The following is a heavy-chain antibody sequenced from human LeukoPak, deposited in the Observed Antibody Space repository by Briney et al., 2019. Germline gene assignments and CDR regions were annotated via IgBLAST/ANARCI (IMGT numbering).Heavy chain of an antibody. V-gene: IGHV4-61*02. Sequence: SETLSLTCTVSGNSISSGDYYWSWIRQPAGKGLEWIGRIYTTGSTNYNPSLKSRVTISVDTSKNQFSLNLSSVTAADTAVYYCAREELRYFDWLLNWFDPWGQGTLVTVSS. CDR1: GNSISSGDYY. CDR3: AREELRYFDWLLNWFDP. J-gene: IGHJ5*02. D-gene: IGHD3-9*01. CDR2: IYTTGST.